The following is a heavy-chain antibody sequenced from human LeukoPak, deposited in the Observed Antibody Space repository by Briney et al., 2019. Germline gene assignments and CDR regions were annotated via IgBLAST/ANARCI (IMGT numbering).Heavy chain of an antibody. CDR1: GGTFSSYA. CDR2: IIPILGIA. V-gene: IGHV1-69*04. J-gene: IGHJ6*02. Sequence: GASVKVSCKASGGTFSSYAISWVRQALGQGLEWMGRIIPILGIANYAQKFQGRVTITADKSTSTAYTELSSLRSEDTAVYYCASPLYSNYGVYYYGMDVWGQGTTVTVSS. CDR3: ASPLYSNYGVYYYGMDV. D-gene: IGHD4-11*01.